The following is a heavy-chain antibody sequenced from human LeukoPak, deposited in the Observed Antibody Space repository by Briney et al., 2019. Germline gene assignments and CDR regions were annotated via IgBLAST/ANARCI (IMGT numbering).Heavy chain of an antibody. J-gene: IGHJ4*02. CDR1: GFTFRSYA. D-gene: IGHD3-22*01. CDR2: ISGSGGST. V-gene: IGHV3-23*01. CDR3: AKTTSMEYYYDSSGYPAGFDY. Sequence: PGGSLTHSCAASGFTFRSYAMSWVRQAPVKGMEWVSAISGSGGSTYYADSVKGRFTISRDNSKNTLYLQMNSLRAEDTAVYYCAKTTSMEYYYDSSGYPAGFDYWGQGTLVTVSS.